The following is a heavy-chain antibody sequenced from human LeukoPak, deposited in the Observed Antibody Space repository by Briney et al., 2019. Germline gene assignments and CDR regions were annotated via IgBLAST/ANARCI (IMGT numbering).Heavy chain of an antibody. CDR2: VRGGDAGT. J-gene: IGHJ4*02. D-gene: IGHD1-26*01. Sequence: PGGSLRLSCAASGFTFSSYAMNWVRQAPGKGPEWVSAVRGGDAGTSYAEPVKGRFPISRDNSKNTLYRQMNSLRADDTAVYYCAKNRGGSYYSGSDYWGQGTLVTVSS. CDR3: AKNRGGSYYSGSDY. CDR1: GFTFSSYA. V-gene: IGHV3-23*01.